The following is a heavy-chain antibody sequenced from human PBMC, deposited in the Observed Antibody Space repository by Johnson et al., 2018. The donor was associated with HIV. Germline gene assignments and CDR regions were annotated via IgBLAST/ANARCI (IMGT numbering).Heavy chain of an antibody. CDR1: GFTFSSYW. J-gene: IGHJ3*02. Sequence: VQLVESGGGLVQPGGSLRLSCAASGFTFSSYWMSWVRQAPGKGLVWVSRINSDGSSTSYADSVKGRFTISRDNSKNTLYLQMNSLRAEDTAVYYCARGGYYDSSGSAFDIWGQGTMVSVSS. CDR3: ARGGYYDSSGSAFDI. CDR2: INSDGSST. V-gene: IGHV3-74*02. D-gene: IGHD3-22*01.